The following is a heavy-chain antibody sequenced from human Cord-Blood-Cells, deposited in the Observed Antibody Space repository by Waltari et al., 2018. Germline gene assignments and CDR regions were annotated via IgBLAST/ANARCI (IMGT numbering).Heavy chain of an antibody. D-gene: IGHD5-18*01. Sequence: QVQLQESGPVLVKPSGTLSLTCAVSGGSISSSNWWSWVRQAPGKGREWVGEIYYSGGTNYNPSLKSRVTISVDKSKNQFSLKLSSVTAADTAVYYCARADTAMDAFDIWGQGTMVTVSS. CDR3: ARADTAMDAFDI. J-gene: IGHJ3*02. CDR2: IYYSGGT. CDR1: GGSISSSNW. V-gene: IGHV4-4*02.